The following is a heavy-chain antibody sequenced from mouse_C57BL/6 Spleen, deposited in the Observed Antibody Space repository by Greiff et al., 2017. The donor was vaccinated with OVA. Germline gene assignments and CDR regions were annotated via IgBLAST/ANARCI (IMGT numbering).Heavy chain of an antibody. CDR1: GYTFTSYW. Sequence: VQLQQPGAELVKPGASVKLSCKASGYTFTSYWMHWVKQRPGQGLEWIGMIHPNSGSTNYNEKFKSKATLTVDKSSSTAYMQLSSLTSEDSAVYYCARQIYYDSDGVEYCDYWGQGTTLTVSS. CDR3: ARQIYYDSDGVEYCDY. CDR2: IHPNSGST. D-gene: IGHD2-4*01. J-gene: IGHJ2*01. V-gene: IGHV1-64*01.